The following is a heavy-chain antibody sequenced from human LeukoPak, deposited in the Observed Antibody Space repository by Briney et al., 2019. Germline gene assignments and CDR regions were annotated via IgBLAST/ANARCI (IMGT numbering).Heavy chain of an antibody. CDR2: ISSSGRTI. J-gene: IGHJ4*02. CDR3: ARYRLVWLPAPVFDY. D-gene: IGHD6-19*01. Sequence: GGSLRLSCAASGFTLSSFEMNWVRQAPGKGLEWVSYISSSGRTIYYADSVKGRFTISRDNAKNSLYLQMNSLRAEDTAVYYCARYRLVWLPAPVFDYWGPGTQVTVSS. CDR1: GFTLSSFE. V-gene: IGHV3-48*03.